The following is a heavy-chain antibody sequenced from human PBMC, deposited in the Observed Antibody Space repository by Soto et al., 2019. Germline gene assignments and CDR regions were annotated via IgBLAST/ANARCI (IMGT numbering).Heavy chain of an antibody. CDR1: GGSIGSGGYY. J-gene: IGHJ4*02. CDR3: ARAATTVTTTFDY. CDR2: IYYSGST. V-gene: IGHV4-31*03. Sequence: SETLSLTCTVSGGSIGSGGYYWSWIRQHPGKGLEWIGYIYYSGSTYYNPSLKSRVTISVDTSKNQFSLKLSSVTAADTAVYYCARAATTVTTTFDYWGQGTLVTVSS. D-gene: IGHD4-17*01.